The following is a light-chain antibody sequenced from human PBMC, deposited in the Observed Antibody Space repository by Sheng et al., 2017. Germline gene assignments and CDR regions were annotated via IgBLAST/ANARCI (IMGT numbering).Light chain of an antibody. CDR2: RNN. V-gene: IGLV1-47*01. J-gene: IGLJ2*01. CDR1: SSNVGSNY. CDR3: AAWDDSLSGLV. Sequence: QSVLTQPPSASGTPGQRVTISCSGSSSNVGSNYVYWYQQLPGTAPKLLIYRNNQRPSGVPDRFSGSKSGTSASLAISGLRSEDEADYYCAAWDDSLSGLVFGGGTKADRP.